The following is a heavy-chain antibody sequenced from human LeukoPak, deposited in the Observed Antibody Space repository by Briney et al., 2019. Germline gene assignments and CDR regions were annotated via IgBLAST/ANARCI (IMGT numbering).Heavy chain of an antibody. CDR3: AREELQAPVVTTTPPFDY. Sequence: GRSLRLSCAASGFTFSSYAMHCVRQAPGKGLEWVAVISYDGSNKYYADSVKGRFTISRDNSKNTLYLQMNSLRAEDTAVYYCAREELQAPVVTTTPPFDYWGQGTLVTVSS. CDR1: GFTFSSYA. CDR2: ISYDGSNK. V-gene: IGHV3-30-3*01. J-gene: IGHJ4*02. D-gene: IGHD4-23*01.